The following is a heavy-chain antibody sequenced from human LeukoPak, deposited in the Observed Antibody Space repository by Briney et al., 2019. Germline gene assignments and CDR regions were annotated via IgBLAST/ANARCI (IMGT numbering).Heavy chain of an antibody. CDR2: INPNSGGT. Sequence: ASVKVSCKASGYTFTGYYMHWVRQAPGQGLEWMGWINPNSGGTNYAQKLQGRVTMTTDTSTSTAYMELRSLRSDDTAVYYCARGYSGYVHFDYWGQGTLVTVSS. V-gene: IGHV1-2*02. D-gene: IGHD5-12*01. CDR1: GYTFTGYY. CDR3: ARGYSGYVHFDY. J-gene: IGHJ4*02.